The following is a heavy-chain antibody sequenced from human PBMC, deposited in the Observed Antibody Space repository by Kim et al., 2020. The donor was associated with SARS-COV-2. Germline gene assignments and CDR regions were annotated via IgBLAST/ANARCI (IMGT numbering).Heavy chain of an antibody. J-gene: IGHJ6*02. D-gene: IGHD4-17*01. CDR3: ARDRTYGDPAWAGYYYYYYGMDV. Sequence: SETLSLTCTVSGGSISSYYWSWIRQPPGKGLEWIGYIYYSGSTNYNPSLKSRVTISVDTSKNQFSLKLSSVTAADTAVYYCARDRTYGDPAWAGYYYYYYGMDVWGQGTTVTVSS. CDR1: GGSISSYY. V-gene: IGHV4-59*01. CDR2: IYYSGST.